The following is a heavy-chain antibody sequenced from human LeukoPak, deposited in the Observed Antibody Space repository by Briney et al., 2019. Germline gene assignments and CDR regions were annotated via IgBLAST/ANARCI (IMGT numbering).Heavy chain of an antibody. Sequence: SGGSLRLSCAASGFTFSSYGMHWVRQAPGKGLEWVAFIRYDGSDKYYADSVKGRFTISRDNSKNTLYLQMNSLRAEDTAVYYCALLTMVRNWFDPWGQGTLVTVSS. CDR1: GFTFSSYG. CDR2: IRYDGSDK. D-gene: IGHD3-10*01. V-gene: IGHV3-30*02. J-gene: IGHJ5*02. CDR3: ALLTMVRNWFDP.